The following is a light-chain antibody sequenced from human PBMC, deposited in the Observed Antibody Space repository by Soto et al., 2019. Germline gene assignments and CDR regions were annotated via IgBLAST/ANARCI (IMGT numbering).Light chain of an antibody. J-gene: IGKJ4*01. CDR2: DVS. V-gene: IGKV3-11*01. Sequence: DIVLTQSPATLSLSPGGRATLSCRASQNIGSDLGWYQQKPGQPPRLLIYDVSNRATGIPARFSGSGSVTYFTLTISSVEPEDSALYYCQQRNSWPPTFGGGTKVEIK. CDR1: QNIGSD. CDR3: QQRNSWPPT.